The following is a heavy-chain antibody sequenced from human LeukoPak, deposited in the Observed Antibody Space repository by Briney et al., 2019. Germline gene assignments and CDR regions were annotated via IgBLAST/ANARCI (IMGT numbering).Heavy chain of an antibody. D-gene: IGHD3-16*01. J-gene: IGHJ5*02. V-gene: IGHV4-4*07. CDR2: IYTSGST. CDR3: AKSPSGRGGYNWFDP. CDR1: GVSISVYY. Sequence: SETLSLTCTVSGVSISVYYTSWIRQPAGKGLEWIGRIYTSGSTKYNPPLKSRVTMSIDTSKNQFYLNLSSVTAADTAVYYCAKSPSGRGGYNWFDPWGQGTLVTVSS.